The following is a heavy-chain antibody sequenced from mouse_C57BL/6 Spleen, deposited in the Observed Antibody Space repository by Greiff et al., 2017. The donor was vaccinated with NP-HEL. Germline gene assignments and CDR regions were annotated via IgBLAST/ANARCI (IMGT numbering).Heavy chain of an antibody. V-gene: IGHV1-39*01. CDR2: INPNYGTT. CDR1: GYSFTDYN. J-gene: IGHJ4*01. Sequence: EVQLKESGPELVKPGASVKISCKASGYSFTDYNMNWVKQSNGKSLEWIGVINPNYGTTSYNQKFKGKATLTVDQSSSTAYMQLNSLTSEDSAVYYCARGGGYDPFYYAMDYWGQGTSVTVSS. D-gene: IGHD2-14*01. CDR3: ARGGGYDPFYYAMDY.